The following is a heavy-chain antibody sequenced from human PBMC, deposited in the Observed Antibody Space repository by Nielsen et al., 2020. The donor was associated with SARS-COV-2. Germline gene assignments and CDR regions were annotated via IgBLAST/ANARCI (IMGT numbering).Heavy chain of an antibody. D-gene: IGHD3-10*01. CDR2: IIPIFGTA. Sequence: SVKVSCKASGGTFSSYAISWVRQAPGQGLEWMGGIIPIFGTANYAQKFQGRVTITADESTSTAYMELSSLRSEDTAVYYCARDRITMVRGVDYYYYMDVWGKGTTVTVSS. V-gene: IGHV1-69*13. CDR1: GGTFSSYA. J-gene: IGHJ6*03. CDR3: ARDRITMVRGVDYYYYMDV.